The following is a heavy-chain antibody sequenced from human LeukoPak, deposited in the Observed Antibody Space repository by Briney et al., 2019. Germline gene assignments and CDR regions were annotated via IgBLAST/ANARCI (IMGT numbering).Heavy chain of an antibody. V-gene: IGHV3-23*01. D-gene: IGHD3-16*01. CDR3: AKDDDWGRYKH. CDR1: GFTFSGSA. J-gene: IGHJ1*01. Sequence: GGSLRLSCAASGFTFSGSAMHWVRQAPGKGLEWVSGISPSGGITYYTDSVKGRFTISRDNSENTQSLQMNSLRAEDTAVYYCAKDDDWGRYKHWGQGTLVTVSS. CDR2: ISPSGGIT.